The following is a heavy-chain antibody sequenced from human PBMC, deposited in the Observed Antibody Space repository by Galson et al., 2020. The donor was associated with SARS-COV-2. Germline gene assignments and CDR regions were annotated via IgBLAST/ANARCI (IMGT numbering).Heavy chain of an antibody. D-gene: IGHD6-19*01. CDR2: INPSTGST. Sequence: ASVKVSCKASGYNFTTSYLHWVRQAPGQGLQWMGIINPSTGSTTYAQHFRGRITMTRDTSTGTVYMELSSLRSEDTAVYYCARRGPIAVAGILNYFDYWGQGTLVTVSS. CDR3: ARRGPIAVAGILNYFDY. J-gene: IGHJ4*02. V-gene: IGHV1-46*03. CDR1: GYNFTTSY.